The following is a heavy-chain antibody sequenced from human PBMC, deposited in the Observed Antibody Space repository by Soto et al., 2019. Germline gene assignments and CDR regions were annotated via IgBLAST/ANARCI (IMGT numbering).Heavy chain of an antibody. V-gene: IGHV3-48*02. J-gene: IGHJ4*02. CDR3: GREGGVGAWGGFDY. Sequence: PGGSLRLSCAASGFTFSRYSINWVRQAPGKGLEWVSYISGSSSTIYSADSVKGRFTISRDNAKNSLYLQMNSLRDEDTAMYYLGREGGVGAWGGFDYWGQGTLVTVSS. CDR2: ISGSSSTI. D-gene: IGHD1-26*01. CDR1: GFTFSRYS.